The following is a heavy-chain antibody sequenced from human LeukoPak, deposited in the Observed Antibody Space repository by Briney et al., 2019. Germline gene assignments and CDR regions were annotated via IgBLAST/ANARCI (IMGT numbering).Heavy chain of an antibody. CDR3: ARPPKSSSSFHPFDY. J-gene: IGHJ4*02. V-gene: IGHV4-39*01. CDR1: GGSISSSSYY. Sequence: SETLSLTCTVSGGSISSSSYYWGWIRQPPGKGLEWIGSIYYSGSTYYNPSLKSRVTISVDTSKNQFSLKLSSVTAADTAVYYCARPPKSSSSFHPFDYWGQGTLVTVSS. CDR2: IYYSGST. D-gene: IGHD6-6*01.